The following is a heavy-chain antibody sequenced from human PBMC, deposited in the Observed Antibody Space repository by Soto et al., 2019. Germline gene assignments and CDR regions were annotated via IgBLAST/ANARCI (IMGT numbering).Heavy chain of an antibody. J-gene: IGHJ6*03. Sequence: SETLSLTCTVSGGSISSSSYYWGWIRQPPGKGLEWIGSIYYSGSTYYNPSLKSRVTISVDTSKNQFSLKLSSVTAADTAVYYCARHSGNWGRSNEGWLRLRYYYMDVWGKGTTVTVSS. CDR3: ARHSGNWGRSNEGWLRLRYYYMDV. D-gene: IGHD5-12*01. V-gene: IGHV4-39*01. CDR1: GGSISSSSYY. CDR2: IYYSGST.